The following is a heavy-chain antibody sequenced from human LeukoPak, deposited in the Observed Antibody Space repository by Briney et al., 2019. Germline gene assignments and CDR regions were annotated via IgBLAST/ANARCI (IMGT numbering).Heavy chain of an antibody. CDR3: AKPTAKYYYDSSGLYYFDY. V-gene: IGHV3-23*01. D-gene: IGHD3-22*01. J-gene: IGHJ4*02. CDR1: GFTFSSYA. CDR2: ISGSGGST. Sequence: GGSLRLXCAASGFTFSSYAMSWVRQAPGKGLEWVSAISGSGGSTYYADSVKGRFTISRDNSKNTLYLQMNSLRAEDTAVYYCAKPTAKYYYDSSGLYYFDYWGQGTLVTVSS.